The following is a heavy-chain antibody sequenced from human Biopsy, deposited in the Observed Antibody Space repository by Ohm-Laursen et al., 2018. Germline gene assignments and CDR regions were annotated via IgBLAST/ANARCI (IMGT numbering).Heavy chain of an antibody. Sequence: SLRLSCTASGFTFYNYGMQWVRQAPGKGLEWVAFIFYDGSNTYYADSVKGRFTISRDNSRDTLYLRMSSLRAEDTAVYYCAKDRYNYTPIGGFSMDVWGQGTTVTVSS. CDR1: GFTFYNYG. J-gene: IGHJ6*02. CDR3: AKDRYNYTPIGGFSMDV. V-gene: IGHV3-30*18. D-gene: IGHD5-18*01. CDR2: IFYDGSNT.